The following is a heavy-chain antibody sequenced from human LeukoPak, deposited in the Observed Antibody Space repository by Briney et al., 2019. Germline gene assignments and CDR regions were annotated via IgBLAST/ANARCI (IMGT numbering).Heavy chain of an antibody. D-gene: IGHD4-11*01. Sequence: PGGSLRLSCAASGFTYSHYGMHWVRQAPGKGLEWVAVICCDGSEKYYADSVKGRFTISRDNFDNTLYLQMNNLKAEDTAVYYCAKDAQRGFDYSNSLEYWGQGTLVTVSS. CDR3: AKDAQRGFDYSNSLEY. CDR1: GFTYSHYG. CDR2: ICCDGSEK. J-gene: IGHJ4*02. V-gene: IGHV3-33*03.